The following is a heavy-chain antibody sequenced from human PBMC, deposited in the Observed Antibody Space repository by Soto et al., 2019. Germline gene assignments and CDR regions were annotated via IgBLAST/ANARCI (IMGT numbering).Heavy chain of an antibody. CDR1: GFTFSSYA. CDR2: MSLSGGST. D-gene: IGHD2-15*01. V-gene: IGHV3-23*01. CDR3: AKVHRSGPGSAFDI. J-gene: IGHJ3*02. Sequence: GGSLRLSCAASGFTFSSYAMHWVRQAPGKGLEWVSGMSLSGGSTYYADSVRGRFTISRDNSKNTLYLQMNSLRAEDTAVYYCAKVHRSGPGSAFDIWGQGTMVTVSS.